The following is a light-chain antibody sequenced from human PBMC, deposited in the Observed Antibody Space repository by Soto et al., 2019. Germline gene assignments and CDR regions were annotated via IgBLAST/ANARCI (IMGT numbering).Light chain of an antibody. CDR3: QQYNNWRGT. CDR1: QSVSSN. J-gene: IGKJ1*01. Sequence: EIVITQSPATLSVSPGERATLSCRASQSVSSNLAWYQQKPGQAPRLLIYGASTRATGIPARFSGSRSGTEFTLTISSLQSEDCAVYYCQQYNNWRGTFGQGTKVEIK. CDR2: GAS. V-gene: IGKV3-15*01.